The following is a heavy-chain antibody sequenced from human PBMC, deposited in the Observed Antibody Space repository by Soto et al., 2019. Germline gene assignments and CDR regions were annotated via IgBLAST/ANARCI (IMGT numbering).Heavy chain of an antibody. CDR1: GFNFDNYG. J-gene: IGHJ4*02. V-gene: IGHV3-30*18. CDR3: AKDRVGGTFYTPLAF. D-gene: IGHD1-7*01. Sequence: PGGSLRLSCQASGFNFDNYGMHWVRQAPGKGLEWVAVITYDGSFQYYADSVKGRFTISRDNSKNTLSLHLSTLKPEDTAVYHCAKDRVGGTFYTPLAFWGQGTLVTVSS. CDR2: ITYDGSFQ.